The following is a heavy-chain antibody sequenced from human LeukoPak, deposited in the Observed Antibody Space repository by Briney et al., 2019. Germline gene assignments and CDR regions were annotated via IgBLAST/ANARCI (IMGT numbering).Heavy chain of an antibody. CDR1: GYTFTSYG. CDR3: ARVWDIVVVPAAPEPNYFDY. V-gene: IGHV1-18*01. CDR2: ISAYNGNT. Sequence: ASVKVSCKASGYTFTSYGISWVRQAPGQGLEWMGWISAYNGNTNYAQKLQGRVTMTTDTSTSTAYMERRSLRSDDTAVYYCARVWDIVVVPAAPEPNYFDYWGQGTLVTVSS. D-gene: IGHD2-2*01. J-gene: IGHJ4*02.